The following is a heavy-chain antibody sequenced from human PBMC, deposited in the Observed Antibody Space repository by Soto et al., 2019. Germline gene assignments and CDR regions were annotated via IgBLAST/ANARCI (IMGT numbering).Heavy chain of an antibody. CDR2: ISYDGSKE. Sequence: QVQLVESGGGVVQPGRSLRLSCAASGFTFSSYGMHWVRQAPGKGLEWVAVISYDGSKEFYADSVKGRFTISRDNSKNTLYLQMNSLRAEDTAVYYCAKDRRLWSKDYYYYGMDVWGQGTRVTFSS. CDR3: AKDRRLWSKDYYYYGMDV. CDR1: GFTFSSYG. V-gene: IGHV3-30*18. J-gene: IGHJ6*02. D-gene: IGHD5-18*01.